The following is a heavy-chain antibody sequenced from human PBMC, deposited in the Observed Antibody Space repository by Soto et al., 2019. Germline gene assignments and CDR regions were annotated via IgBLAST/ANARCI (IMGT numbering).Heavy chain of an antibody. D-gene: IGHD3-9*01. CDR3: ARGTYHDILTDPPLDI. V-gene: IGHV3-21*01. CDR1: GFTFSSYS. Sequence: GGSLRLSCAGSGFTFSSYSMNWVRQAPGKGLEWVSSISRSSSYIDYADSVKGRFSISRDNAKNSLYLQMNSLRAEDTAMYYCARGTYHDILTDPPLDIWGQGTMVTVSS. J-gene: IGHJ3*02. CDR2: ISRSSSYI.